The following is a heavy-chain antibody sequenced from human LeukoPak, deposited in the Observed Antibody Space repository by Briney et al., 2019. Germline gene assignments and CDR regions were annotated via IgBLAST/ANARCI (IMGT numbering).Heavy chain of an antibody. CDR3: ARHYSSDPFDY. J-gene: IGHJ4*02. CDR2: IYHSGST. CDR1: GGSFSGYY. Sequence: RSEMLSLTCEVSGGSFSGYYWTWIRQSPGKGLEWIGEIYHSGSTNYNPSLMRRVTMSVDTSKNQFSLSLTAVTDADTALYYCARHYSSDPFDYWGQGTLVTVSS. D-gene: IGHD6-19*01. V-gene: IGHV4-34*01.